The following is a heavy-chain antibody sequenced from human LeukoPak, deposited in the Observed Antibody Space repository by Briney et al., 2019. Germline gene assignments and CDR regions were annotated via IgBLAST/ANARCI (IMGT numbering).Heavy chain of an antibody. CDR3: ARGHAVGDYYYYYYYMDV. J-gene: IGHJ6*03. CDR2: MNPNSGNT. Sequence: ASVKVSCKASGYTFTSYDINWVRQATGQGLEWMGWMNPNSGNTGYAQKFQGRVTMTRNTSISTAYMELSSLRSEDTAVYYCARGHAVGDYYYYYYYMDVWGKGTTVTVSS. CDR1: GYTFTSYD. D-gene: IGHD4-17*01. V-gene: IGHV1-8*01.